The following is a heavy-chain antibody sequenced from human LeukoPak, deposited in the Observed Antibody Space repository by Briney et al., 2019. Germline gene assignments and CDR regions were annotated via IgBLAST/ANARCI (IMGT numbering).Heavy chain of an antibody. V-gene: IGHV3-23*01. CDR3: ANALGI. D-gene: IGHD7-27*01. Sequence: GVSVRLSCGVSGVTISGYAMTWVRQAPGKGLEWVSSINGNGGHSTYYGDSVKGRFTISRDDSKNTLYLQMNSLRAEDTAVYFCANALGIWGQGALVT. CDR2: INGNGGHST. J-gene: IGHJ4*02. CDR1: GVTISGYA.